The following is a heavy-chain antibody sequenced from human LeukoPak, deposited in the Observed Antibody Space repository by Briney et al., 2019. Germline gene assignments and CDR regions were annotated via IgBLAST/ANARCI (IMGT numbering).Heavy chain of an antibody. D-gene: IGHD3-10*01. CDR2: INHSGST. Sequence: SETLSLTCAVYGGSFRGYYWSWIRQPPGKGLEWIGEINHSGSTNYNPSLKSRVTISVDTSKNQFSLKLSSVTAADTAVYYCARGGLLLWFGELPWDYYYYGMDVWGQGTTVTVSS. CDR1: GGSFRGYY. CDR3: ARGGLLLWFGELPWDYYYYGMDV. J-gene: IGHJ6*02. V-gene: IGHV4-34*01.